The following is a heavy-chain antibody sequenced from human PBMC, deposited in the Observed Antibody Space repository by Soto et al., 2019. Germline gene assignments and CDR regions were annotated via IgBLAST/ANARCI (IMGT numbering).Heavy chain of an antibody. J-gene: IGHJ6*02. D-gene: IGHD6-13*01. Sequence: EVQLVQSGAEVKKPRESLKISCKGSGYSFTSYWIGWVRQMPGKGLEWMGIIYPGDSDTRYSPSFQGQVTISADTSISTAYLQWSSLKASDTAMYYCARPRSSSRNYYGMDVWGQGTTVTVSS. CDR3: ARPRSSSRNYYGMDV. CDR2: IYPGDSDT. V-gene: IGHV5-51*03. CDR1: GYSFTSYW.